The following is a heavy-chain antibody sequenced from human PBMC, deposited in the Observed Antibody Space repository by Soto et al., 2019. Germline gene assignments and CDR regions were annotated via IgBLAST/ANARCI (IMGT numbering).Heavy chain of an antibody. CDR1: GYDFISYW. J-gene: IGHJ4*02. Sequence: PXDSPTISCQGIGYDFISYWIGLVRQVSGEGLEWMGIIYPSDSDVRYSPSFQGQVTISADKSITTAYLKWSSLKAADTAIYYCARRSRDCFSTSCPMYYFDHWGQGTLVTVSS. CDR3: ARRSRDCFSTSCPMYYFDH. D-gene: IGHD2-2*01. V-gene: IGHV5-51*01. CDR2: IYPSDSDV.